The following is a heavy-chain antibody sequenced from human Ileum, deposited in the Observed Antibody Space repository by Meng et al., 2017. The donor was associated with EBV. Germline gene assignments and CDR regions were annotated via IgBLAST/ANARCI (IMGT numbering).Heavy chain of an antibody. D-gene: IGHD6-19*01. J-gene: IGHJ5*02. CDR3: TTGKQWLVP. CDR2: IRNKTNGGTA. Sequence: VECGGGLLKAGGPLRLSGAASGFTFTNAWMSWVRQAPGKGLEWVGRIRNKTNGGTADYAAPVKGRFSISRDDSKNTLYLQMNSLKIEDTAMYYCTTGKQWLVPWGQGTLVTVSS. CDR1: GFTFTNAW. V-gene: IGHV3-15*01.